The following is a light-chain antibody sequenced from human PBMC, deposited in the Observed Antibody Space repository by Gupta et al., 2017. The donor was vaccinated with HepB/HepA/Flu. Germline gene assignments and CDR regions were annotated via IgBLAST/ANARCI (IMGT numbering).Light chain of an antibody. V-gene: IGKV3-15*01. CDR2: GAS. CDR3: QQYNNWPPRIT. Sequence: EIVMTQSPATLSVSPGERATLSCRASQSVSSNLAWYQQKPGQAPRLLIYGASTRATGIPASFSGSGSGTEFTLTISSRQSEDFAVYYCQQYNNWPPRITFGQGTRLEIK. CDR1: QSVSSN. J-gene: IGKJ5*01.